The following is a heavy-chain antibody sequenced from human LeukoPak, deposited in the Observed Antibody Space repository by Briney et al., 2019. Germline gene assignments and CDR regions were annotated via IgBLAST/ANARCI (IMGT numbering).Heavy chain of an antibody. D-gene: IGHD3-9*01. V-gene: IGHV1-8*01. Sequence: ASVKVSCKASGYTFTSYDINWVRQATGQGLEWMGWMNPNSGNTGYAQKFQGRVTMTRNTSISTAYMELSSLRSEDTAVYYCARGGLRYLDWLLTPNYNWFDPWGQGTLVTVSS. CDR1: GYTFTSYD. CDR3: ARGGLRYLDWLLTPNYNWFDP. CDR2: MNPNSGNT. J-gene: IGHJ5*02.